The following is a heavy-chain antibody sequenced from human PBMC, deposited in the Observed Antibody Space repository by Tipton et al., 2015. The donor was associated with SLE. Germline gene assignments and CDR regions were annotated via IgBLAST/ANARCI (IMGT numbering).Heavy chain of an antibody. CDR1: GGSISSGGYY. V-gene: IGHV4-31*03. CDR3: ASKGGAGSYYPN. Sequence: TLSLTCTVSGGSISSGGYYWSWLRQHPGKGLEWIGYIYYSGSTYYNPSLKSRVTISVDTSNNQFSLQVNSMTAADTAVYYCASKGGAGSYYPNWGQGTPVNVTS. J-gene: IGHJ4*02. CDR2: IYYSGST. D-gene: IGHD3-10*01.